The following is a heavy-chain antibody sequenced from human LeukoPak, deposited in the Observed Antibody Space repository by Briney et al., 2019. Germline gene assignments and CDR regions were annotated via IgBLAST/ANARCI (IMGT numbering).Heavy chain of an antibody. V-gene: IGHV4-39*01. J-gene: IGHJ4*02. CDR3: AREDCTNGVCLSFDY. D-gene: IGHD2-8*01. Sequence: PSETLSLTCTVSGVSISSSSYYWGWIRQPPGKGLEWIGSIYYSGSTYYNPSLKSRVTISVGTSKNQFSLKLSSVTAADTAVYFCAREDCTNGVCLSFDYWGQGTLVTVSS. CDR2: IYYSGST. CDR1: GVSISSSSYY.